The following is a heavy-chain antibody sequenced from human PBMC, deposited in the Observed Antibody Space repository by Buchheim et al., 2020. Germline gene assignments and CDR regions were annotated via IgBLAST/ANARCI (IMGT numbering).Heavy chain of an antibody. CDR3: ARGSGWNLY. V-gene: IGHV4-59*01. CDR1: GVSMSSSY. D-gene: IGHD6-19*01. CDR2: VDDGGRS. Sequence: QVQLQESGPGLVKASETLSLTCTVSGVSMSSSYWSWIRQPPGEGLEWVGFVDDGGRSDSNPSLKSRVTMSVDTSKNQFSLRLNYVTAADTAVYYCARGSGWNLYWGQGTL. J-gene: IGHJ4*02.